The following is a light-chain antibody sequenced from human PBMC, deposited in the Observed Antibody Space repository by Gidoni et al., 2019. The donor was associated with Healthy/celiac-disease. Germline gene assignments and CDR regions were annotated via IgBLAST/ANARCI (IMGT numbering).Light chain of an antibody. V-gene: IGLV2-14*01. CDR3: SSYTSSSTVV. Sequence: QSALTQPASVSGSPGQPTTIPCTRTSSDVGSYNYFTWYQQHPGTAPKLMIYAVSNRPSGVSNRFSGSKSGNTASLTISGLQAEYEADDYCSSYTSSSTVVFGGGTKLTVL. CDR2: AVS. J-gene: IGLJ2*01. CDR1: SSDVGSYNY.